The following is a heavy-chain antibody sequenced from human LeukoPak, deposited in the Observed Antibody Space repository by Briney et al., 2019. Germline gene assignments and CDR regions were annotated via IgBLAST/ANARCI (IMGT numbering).Heavy chain of an antibody. D-gene: IGHD3-10*01. CDR3: AVRITMVRGVPTPPGY. CDR1: GFTFSSYA. J-gene: IGHJ4*02. Sequence: GGSLRLSCAASGFTFSSYAMSWVRQAPGKGLEWVSAISGSGGSTYYADSVKGRFTISRDNSKNTLYLQMNSLRAEDTAVYYCAVRITMVRGVPTPPGYWGQGTLVTVSS. CDR2: ISGSGGST. V-gene: IGHV3-23*01.